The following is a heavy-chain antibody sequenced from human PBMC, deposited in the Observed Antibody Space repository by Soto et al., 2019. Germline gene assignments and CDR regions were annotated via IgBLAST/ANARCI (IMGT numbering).Heavy chain of an antibody. CDR1: GFTFSDYY. J-gene: IGHJ6*03. CDR3: ARDLRDTTVNYYYYMDV. Sequence: GGSLRLSCAASGFTFSDYYMSWIRQAPGKGLEWISYISTDGSSIYYVDSVKGRFVISRDNAQNSLYLQMNSLRAEDTAVYYCARDLRDTTVNYYYYMDVWGKGTTVTVSS. D-gene: IGHD1-1*01. V-gene: IGHV3-11*01. CDR2: ISTDGSSI.